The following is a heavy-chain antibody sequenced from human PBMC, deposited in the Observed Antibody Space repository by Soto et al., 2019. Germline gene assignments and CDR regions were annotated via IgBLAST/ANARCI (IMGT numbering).Heavy chain of an antibody. CDR2: IYNSGST. J-gene: IGHJ3*02. CDR1: GGHIRGGFFS. Sequence: TLFPTRAVFGGHIRGGFFSRSWIRQPAGKGLEWIGFIYNSGSTYYDSSLKSRVTISVDRSKNHFFLNLTSVTAADTAVYYCATYRKFFQIWGQGTKVTVSS. V-gene: IGHV4-30-2*01. CDR3: ATYRKFFQI.